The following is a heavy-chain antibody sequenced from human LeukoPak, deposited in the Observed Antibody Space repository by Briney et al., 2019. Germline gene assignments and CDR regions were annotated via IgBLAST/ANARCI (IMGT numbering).Heavy chain of an antibody. J-gene: IGHJ4*02. Sequence: PGGSLRLSCAASGFTFNIYSMNWVRQAPGKGLEWVSSISSSSSTIYYADSVKGRFTISRDNAKNSLYLQMNSLRAEDTAVYYCASLLTAARPVDYWGQGTLVTVSS. CDR2: ISSSSSTI. CDR1: GFTFNIYS. V-gene: IGHV3-48*04. D-gene: IGHD6-6*01. CDR3: ASLLTAARPVDY.